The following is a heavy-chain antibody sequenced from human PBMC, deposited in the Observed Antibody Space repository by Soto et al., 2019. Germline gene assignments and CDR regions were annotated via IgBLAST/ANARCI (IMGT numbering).Heavy chain of an antibody. J-gene: IGHJ5*02. CDR3: ARDMLFDIVVVPAAMRGWFDP. Sequence: QVQLVQSGAEVKKPGASVKVSCKASGYTFTSYGISWVRQAPGQGLEWMGWISAYNGNTNYAQKLQGRVTMTTGTSTSTAYMELRSLRSDDTAVYYCARDMLFDIVVVPAAMRGWFDPWGQGTLVTVSS. D-gene: IGHD2-2*01. CDR2: ISAYNGNT. CDR1: GYTFTSYG. V-gene: IGHV1-18*01.